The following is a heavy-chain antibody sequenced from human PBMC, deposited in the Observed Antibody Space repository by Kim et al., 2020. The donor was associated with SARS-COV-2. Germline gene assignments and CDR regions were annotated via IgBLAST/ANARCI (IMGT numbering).Heavy chain of an antibody. Sequence: SPSLKSRVTISVDTSKNQCSLKLSSVTAADTAVYYCARGFYGSGSYFFDYWGQGTLVTVSS. J-gene: IGHJ4*02. D-gene: IGHD3-10*01. V-gene: IGHV4-39*01. CDR3: ARGFYGSGSYFFDY.